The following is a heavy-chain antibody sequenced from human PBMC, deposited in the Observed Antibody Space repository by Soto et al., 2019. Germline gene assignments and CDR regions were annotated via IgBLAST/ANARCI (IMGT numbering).Heavy chain of an antibody. Sequence: QVQLVQSGAEVKKPGASVKVSCKASGYTFTSYDINWVRQATGQGFEYLGWMNPNSGNTGYVKKFQGRVTMTTDTSMRTAYMELSSLRTEDPAVYYCARGIKYGDCTRWFDPWGPGTLVTVSS. CDR3: ARGIKYGDCTRWFDP. V-gene: IGHV1-8*01. D-gene: IGHD4-17*01. CDR2: MNPNSGNT. J-gene: IGHJ5*02. CDR1: GYTFTSYD.